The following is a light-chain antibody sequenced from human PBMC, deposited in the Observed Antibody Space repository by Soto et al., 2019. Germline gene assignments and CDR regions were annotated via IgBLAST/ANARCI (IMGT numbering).Light chain of an antibody. CDR2: EGS. Sequence: QSALTQPPSASGSPGQSVTISCTGTSSDVGGYNSVSWYQQHPGKAPKLMIFEGSKWPSGVPNRFSGSKSANTASLTVSGLQAEDEADYYCGSYGGSNNLVFGGGTKLTVL. V-gene: IGLV2-8*01. J-gene: IGLJ2*01. CDR3: GSYGGSNNLV. CDR1: SSDVGGYNS.